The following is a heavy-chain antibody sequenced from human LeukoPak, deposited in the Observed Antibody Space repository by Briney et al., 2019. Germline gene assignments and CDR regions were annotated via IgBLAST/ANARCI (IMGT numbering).Heavy chain of an antibody. CDR1: GFTFSSYA. D-gene: IGHD3-10*01. CDR3: AKAGVVLLWFGEHNWFDP. J-gene: IGHJ5*02. Sequence: PGGSLSLSGAASGFTFSSYAMSWVRQAQGKGQDLVSAITGSGGSTYYADSVKGRFTISRDNSKNTLYLQMNSLRAEDTAVYYCAKAGVVLLWFGEHNWFDPWGQGTLVTVSS. V-gene: IGHV3-23*01. CDR2: ITGSGGST.